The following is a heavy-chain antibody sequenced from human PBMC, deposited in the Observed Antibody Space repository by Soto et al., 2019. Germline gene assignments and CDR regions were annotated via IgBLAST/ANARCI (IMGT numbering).Heavy chain of an antibody. Sequence: SETLSLTCTVSGASVSSSFWSWIRQPPGKELEWIGYVSYSGNTNYDPSLKSRVTISVDTSKNQFSLKLSSVTAADTAVYYCARGIGWEPLDYWGQGTLVTVSS. CDR2: VSYSGNT. D-gene: IGHD1-26*01. CDR1: GASVSSSF. J-gene: IGHJ4*02. CDR3: ARGIGWEPLDY. V-gene: IGHV4-59*02.